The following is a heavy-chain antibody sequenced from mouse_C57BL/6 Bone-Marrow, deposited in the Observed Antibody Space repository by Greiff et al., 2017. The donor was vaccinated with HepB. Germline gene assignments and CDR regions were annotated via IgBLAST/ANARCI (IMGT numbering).Heavy chain of an antibody. V-gene: IGHV2-6-1*01. CDR2: IWSDGST. CDR1: GFSLTSYG. J-gene: IGHJ4*01. CDR3: ARQQLGACYAMDY. Sequence: QVQLQQSGPGLVAPSQSLSITCTVSGFSLTSYGVHWVRQPPGKGLEWLVVIWSDGSTTYNSALKSRLSISKDNSKSQVFLKMNSLQTDDTAMYYCARQQLGACYAMDYWGQGTSVTVSS. D-gene: IGHD3-3*01.